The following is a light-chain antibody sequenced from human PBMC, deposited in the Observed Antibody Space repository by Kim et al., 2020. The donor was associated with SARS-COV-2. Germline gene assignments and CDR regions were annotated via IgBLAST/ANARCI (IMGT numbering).Light chain of an antibody. CDR2: AAS. CDR1: QGVSSY. Sequence: ASAVDRVTITCRASQGVSSYLAWYQQKPGQAPKLLIYAASTLQSGVPSRFSGSGSGTEFTLTISCLQSEDFATYYCQHYYSYPPTFGQGTKVDIK. J-gene: IGKJ1*01. CDR3: QHYYSYPPT. V-gene: IGKV1-8*01.